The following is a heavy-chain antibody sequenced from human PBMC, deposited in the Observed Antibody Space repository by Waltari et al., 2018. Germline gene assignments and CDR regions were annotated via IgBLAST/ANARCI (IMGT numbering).Heavy chain of an antibody. D-gene: IGHD2-15*01. CDR1: GFTFPSYW. V-gene: IGHV3-74*01. Sequence: EVQLVESGGGLVQPGGSLRLSCAAAGFTFPSYWMHWVRQAPGKGLVWLSLITSDGSTTSYGDSVKGRFTISRDNSKNTMFLQMNSLRPEDTALYFCAGYLYDDSDEYFTFWGQGTLVTVSS. CDR3: AGYLYDDSDEYFTF. J-gene: IGHJ4*02. CDR2: ITSDGSTT.